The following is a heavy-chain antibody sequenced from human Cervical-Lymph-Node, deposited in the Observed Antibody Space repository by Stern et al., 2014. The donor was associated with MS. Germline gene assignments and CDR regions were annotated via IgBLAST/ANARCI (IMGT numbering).Heavy chain of an antibody. V-gene: IGHV1-46*01. CDR2: MYPGGTST. J-gene: IGHJ4*02. CDR3: ARDSRPPPYSSYGWSY. Sequence: QLVQSGAEVKKPWASVKVSCQASGYTFSNYYVHWVRQAPGQGLEWLGVMYPGGTSTRYAQNFQGRVTMTRDTSTDTIYMELSSLRSEDTALYYCARDSRPPPYSSYGWSYWGQGTLVTVSS. CDR1: GYTFSNYY. D-gene: IGHD3-22*01.